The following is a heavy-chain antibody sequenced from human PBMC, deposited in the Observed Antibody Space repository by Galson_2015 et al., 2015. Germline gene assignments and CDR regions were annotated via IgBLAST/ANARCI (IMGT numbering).Heavy chain of an antibody. CDR3: ARDVVVVAATPDY. CDR1: GFTFSSYG. V-gene: IGHV3-30*19. CDR2: ISYDGSNK. J-gene: IGHJ4*02. Sequence: SLRLSCAASGFTFSSYGMHWVRQAPGKGLEWVAVISYDGSNKYYADSVKGRFTISRDNSKNTLYLQMNSLRAEDTAVYYCARDVVVVAATPDYWGQGTLVTVSS. D-gene: IGHD2-15*01.